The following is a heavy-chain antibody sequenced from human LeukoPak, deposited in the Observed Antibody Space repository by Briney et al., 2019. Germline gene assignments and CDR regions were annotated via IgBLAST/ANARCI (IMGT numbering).Heavy chain of an antibody. J-gene: IGHJ4*02. CDR2: IYPGDSDT. D-gene: IGHD5-18*01. V-gene: IGHV5-51*01. CDR3: ARGYSYGYSSFYY. CDR1: GYSFTNHW. Sequence: GDSLKISCKASGYSFTNHWSAWVRQMPGKGLEWMGIIYPGDSDTRYGPSFQGQVTISADKSISAAYLQWSSLKASDTAMYYCARGYSYGYSSFYYWGQGTLVTVSS.